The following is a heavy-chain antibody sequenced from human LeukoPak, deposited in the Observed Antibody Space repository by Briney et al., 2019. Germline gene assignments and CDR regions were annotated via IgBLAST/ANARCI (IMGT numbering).Heavy chain of an antibody. CDR2: ISYDGSNK. Sequence: PGGSLRLSCAASGFTFSSYGMHWVRQAPGKGLEWVAVISYDGSNKYYADSVKGRFTISRDNSKNTLYLQMNSLRAEDTAVYYCAKDRISSWDPQSFDYWGQGTLVTVSS. CDR3: AKDRISSWDPQSFDY. V-gene: IGHV3-30*18. D-gene: IGHD6-13*01. CDR1: GFTFSSYG. J-gene: IGHJ4*02.